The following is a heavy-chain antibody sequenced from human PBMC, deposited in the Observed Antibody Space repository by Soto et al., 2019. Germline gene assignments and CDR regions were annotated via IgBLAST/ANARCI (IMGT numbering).Heavy chain of an antibody. Sequence: VASVKVSCKASGYTFADDHIHWSRQAPGQGPQWMGWINPNSGGTHYAPNFLDRVTMTSDESVNTAFMELSRLRSDDTANYYCARGGRDGYTTWGQGTLVTVSS. J-gene: IGHJ4*02. CDR1: GYTFADDH. CDR2: INPNSGGT. D-gene: IGHD5-12*01. V-gene: IGHV1-2*02. CDR3: ARGGRDGYTT.